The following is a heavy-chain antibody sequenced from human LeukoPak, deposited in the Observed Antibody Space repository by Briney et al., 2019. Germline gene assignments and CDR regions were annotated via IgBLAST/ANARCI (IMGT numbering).Heavy chain of an antibody. CDR1: GFTFSSYA. CDR2: ISGSGGST. CDR3: AKEGVITFGGVIVSAFDI. V-gene: IGHV3-23*01. D-gene: IGHD3-16*02. J-gene: IGHJ3*02. Sequence: GGSLRLSCAASGFTFSSYAMSWVRQAPGKGLEWVSAISGSGGSTYYADSVKGRFTISRDNSKNTLYLQMNSLRAEDTAVYYCAKEGVITFGGVIVSAFDIWGQGTMVTVSS.